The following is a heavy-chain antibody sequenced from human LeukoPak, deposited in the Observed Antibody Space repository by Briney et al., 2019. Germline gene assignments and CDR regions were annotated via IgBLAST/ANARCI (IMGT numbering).Heavy chain of an antibody. D-gene: IGHD3-22*01. CDR3: ATNLNYYDSSGYYSWVY. V-gene: IGHV1-69*05. CDR2: IIPIFGTA. Sequence: SVKVSCKASRGTFSSYAISWVRQAPGQGLEWMGGIIPIFGTANYAQKFQGRVTITTDESTSTAYMELSSLRSEDTAVYYCATNLNYYDSSGYYSWVYWGQGTLVTVSS. J-gene: IGHJ4*02. CDR1: RGTFSSYA.